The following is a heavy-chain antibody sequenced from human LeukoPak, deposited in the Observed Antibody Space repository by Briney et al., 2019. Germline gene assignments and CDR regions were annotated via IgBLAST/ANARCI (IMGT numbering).Heavy chain of an antibody. J-gene: IGHJ4*02. D-gene: IGHD3-10*01. Sequence: PGGSLRLSCAASGFTFSSYEMNWVRQAPGKGLEWVSYISSSGSTIYYADSVKGRFTISRDNAKNSLYLQMNSLRAEDTAVYYCAREIQGDDYFDYWGQGTLVTVSS. CDR1: GFTFSSYE. V-gene: IGHV3-48*03. CDR3: AREIQGDDYFDY. CDR2: ISSSGSTI.